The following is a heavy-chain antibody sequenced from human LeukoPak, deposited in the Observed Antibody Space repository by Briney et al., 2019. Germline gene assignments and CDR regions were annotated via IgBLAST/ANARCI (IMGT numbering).Heavy chain of an antibody. Sequence: ASVKVSCKASGYTFTGYYMHWVRQAPGQGLEWMGRINPNSSGKNYAQKFQGRVTMTRDTSISTAYMELSRLRSDDTAVYYCAAITYCSSTSCYAEAFDIWGQGTMVTVSS. CDR3: AAITYCSSTSCYAEAFDI. V-gene: IGHV1-2*06. D-gene: IGHD2-2*01. J-gene: IGHJ3*02. CDR1: GYTFTGYY. CDR2: INPNSSGK.